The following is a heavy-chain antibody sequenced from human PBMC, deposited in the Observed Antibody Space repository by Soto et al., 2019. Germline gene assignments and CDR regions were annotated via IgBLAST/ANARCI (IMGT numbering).Heavy chain of an antibody. Sequence: GGSLRLSCAASGFTFSSYEMNWVRQAPGKRPEWISYISSNGTTTDYAASVRGRFTVSRDNTKNSLYLQMNSLRAEDTAFYYCARALRATAAWNWFDPWGQGTLVTVSS. CDR2: ISSNGTTT. V-gene: IGHV3-48*03. D-gene: IGHD6-13*01. CDR1: GFTFSSYE. CDR3: ARALRATAAWNWFDP. J-gene: IGHJ5*02.